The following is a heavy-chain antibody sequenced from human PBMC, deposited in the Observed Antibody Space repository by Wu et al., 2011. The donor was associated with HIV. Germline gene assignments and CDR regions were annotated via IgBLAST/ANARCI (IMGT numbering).Heavy chain of an antibody. CDR2: INPNSGGT. V-gene: IGHV1-2*02. D-gene: IGHD2-15*01. Sequence: QVQLVQSGVEVRKPGASVKVSCKASGYTFTDSYMHWVRQAPGQGLEWMGWINPNSGGTNYAQKFQGRVTMTRDTSISTAFMELRSLRSDDTAVYYCARGVVVAATRSFDLWGRGTLVTVSS. CDR1: GYTFTDSY. CDR3: ARGVVVAATRSFDL. J-gene: IGHJ2*01.